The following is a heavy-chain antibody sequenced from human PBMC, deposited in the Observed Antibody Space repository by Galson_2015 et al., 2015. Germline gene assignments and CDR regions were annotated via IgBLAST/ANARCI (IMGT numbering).Heavy chain of an antibody. V-gene: IGHV1-18*01. D-gene: IGHD6-6*01. Sequence: VKVSCKASGYTFTNYAINWVRQAPGQGLEWMGWISPYNGNANYAQKLQGRVTMTTDTSTSTAYMEVRSLRSDDTALYYCARGVIAARPGDAFDVWGQGTMVTVSS. CDR2: ISPYNGNA. CDR3: ARGVIAARPGDAFDV. J-gene: IGHJ3*01. CDR1: GYTFTNYA.